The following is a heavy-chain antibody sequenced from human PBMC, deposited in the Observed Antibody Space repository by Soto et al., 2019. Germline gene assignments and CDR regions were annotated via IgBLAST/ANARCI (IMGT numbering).Heavy chain of an antibody. CDR3: ARDGMTTGDT. J-gene: IGHJ4*02. CDR1: GVSVRSYT. CDR2: VFSSVSA. D-gene: IGHD2-21*02. V-gene: IGHV4-4*07. Sequence: SDTLALTCIVSGVSVRSYTWSWVRQPANKGLEWIGRVFSSVSATYNPSLKSRVSISMDTPENRISLKLDSVTAADAGVYFCARDGMTTGDTWGPGTLVTVS.